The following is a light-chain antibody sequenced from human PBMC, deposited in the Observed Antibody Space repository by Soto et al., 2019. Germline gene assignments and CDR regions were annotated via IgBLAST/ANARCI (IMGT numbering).Light chain of an antibody. CDR1: QSVGSSY. CDR3: QQYGSSPFT. J-gene: IGKJ3*01. CDR2: GAS. Sequence: EIVLTQSPGTLSLSPGERATLSCRASQSVGSSYLAWYQQKPAQAPRLLIFGASTRAAGIPDRFSGSGSGTDFTLTISRLAPDEFAVYYCQQYGSSPFTFGPGTKVDIK. V-gene: IGKV3-20*01.